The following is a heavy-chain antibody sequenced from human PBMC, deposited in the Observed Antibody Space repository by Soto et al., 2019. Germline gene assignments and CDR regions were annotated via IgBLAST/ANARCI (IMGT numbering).Heavy chain of an antibody. J-gene: IGHJ6*02. D-gene: IGHD5-18*01. CDR2: IIPIFGTA. Sequence: KVSCKASGGTFSSYAISWVRQAPGQGLEWMGGIIPIFGTANYAQKFQGRVTITADESTSTAYMELSSLRSEDTAVYYCARVKGGYSYGSLYYYYGMDVWGQGTTVTVSS. CDR3: ARVKGGYSYGSLYYYYGMDV. V-gene: IGHV1-69*01. CDR1: GGTFSSYA.